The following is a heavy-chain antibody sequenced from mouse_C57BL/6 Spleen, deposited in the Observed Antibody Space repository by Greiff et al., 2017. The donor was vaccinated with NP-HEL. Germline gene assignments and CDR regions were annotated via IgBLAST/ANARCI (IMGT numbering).Heavy chain of an antibody. D-gene: IGHD1-1*01. CDR1: GYTFTNYW. V-gene: IGHV1-63*01. CDR2: IYPGGGYT. Sequence: QVQLQQSGAELVRPGTSVKMSCKASGYTFTNYWIGWAKQRPGHGLEWIGDIYPGGGYTNYNEQFKGKATLTADKSSSTAYMQFSSLTSEDSAIYYCAKYYYGSDYYAMDYWGQGTSVTVSS. J-gene: IGHJ4*01. CDR3: AKYYYGSDYYAMDY.